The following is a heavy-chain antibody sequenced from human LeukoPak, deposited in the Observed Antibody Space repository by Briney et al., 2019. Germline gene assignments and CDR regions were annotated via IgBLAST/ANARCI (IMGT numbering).Heavy chain of an antibody. D-gene: IGHD3-3*01. CDR3: ARDPTLRSIRY. CDR1: GYTFTGYY. J-gene: IGHJ4*02. V-gene: IGHV1-2*02. CDR2: INPNSGDT. Sequence: GASVKVSCKASGYTFTGYYMHWVRQAPGQGLEWMGWINPNSGDTNYAQKFQGRVTMTRDTSVSTAYMELSRLRSDDTAVYYCARDPTLRSIRYWGQGTLVTVSS.